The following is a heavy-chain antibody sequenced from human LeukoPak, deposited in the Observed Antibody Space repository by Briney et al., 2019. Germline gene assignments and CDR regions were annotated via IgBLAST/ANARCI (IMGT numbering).Heavy chain of an antibody. J-gene: IGHJ3*02. CDR3: ARDREAVAGTPDI. CDR1: GYTFSSYW. Sequence: GGSLRLSCEASGYTFSSYWMSWVRQAPGKGLEWVANIKQDGSEKYYVDSVKGRFTISRDNAKNSLYLQMNSLRAEDTAVYYCARDREAVAGTPDIWGQGTMVTVSS. CDR2: IKQDGSEK. V-gene: IGHV3-7*01. D-gene: IGHD6-19*01.